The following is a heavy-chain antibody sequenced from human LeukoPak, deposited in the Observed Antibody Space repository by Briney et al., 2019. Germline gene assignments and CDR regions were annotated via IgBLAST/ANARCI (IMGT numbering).Heavy chain of an antibody. V-gene: IGHV6-1*01. J-gene: IGHJ4*02. CDR1: GNSVSSNYAA. CDR3: AKGSLEGGFDF. Sequence: SQTLSLTCAISGNSVSSNYAAWHWIRQSPSRGLEWLGGAYYRPKWYNDYAVSVKNRITINPDTSKNQLSLHLNSVTPDDTAVYYCAKGSLEGGFDFWGQGTLVTVSS. D-gene: IGHD2-15*01. CDR2: AYYRPKWYN.